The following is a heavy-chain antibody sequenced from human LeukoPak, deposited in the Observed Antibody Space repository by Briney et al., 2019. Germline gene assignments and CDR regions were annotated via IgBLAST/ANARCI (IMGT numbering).Heavy chain of an antibody. CDR3: ARVSRTGDFDY. J-gene: IGHJ4*02. D-gene: IGHD5/OR15-5a*01. V-gene: IGHV3-48*03. Sequence: GGSLRLSCAASGYTFSSYEMNWVRQAPGKGQEWVSYISSSGSTIYYADSVKGRFTISRDNAKNSLYLQMNSLRAEDTAVYYCARVSRTGDFDYWGQGTLVTVSS. CDR2: ISSSGSTI. CDR1: GYTFSSYE.